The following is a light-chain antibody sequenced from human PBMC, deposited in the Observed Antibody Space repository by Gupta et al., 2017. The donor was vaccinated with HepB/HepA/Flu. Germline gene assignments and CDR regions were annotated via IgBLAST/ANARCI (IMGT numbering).Light chain of an antibody. CDR3: QQDSTSPT. CDR2: GPS. V-gene: IGKV3-20*01. Sequence: EIVLTQSPGTLSLSPGERATLSCRASESVSSSYLAWYQQKPGQAPRLLIYGPSTRATGIPDRFSGSGSGTDFTLTISRLEPEDFAVFYCQQDSTSPTFGQGTKVEIK. J-gene: IGKJ1*01. CDR1: ESVSSSY.